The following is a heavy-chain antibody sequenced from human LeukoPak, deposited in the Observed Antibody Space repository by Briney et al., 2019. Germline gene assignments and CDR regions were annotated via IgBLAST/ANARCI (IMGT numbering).Heavy chain of an antibody. J-gene: IGHJ4*02. V-gene: IGHV3-48*03. CDR1: GFTFSSYE. CDR2: ISSSDSTI. D-gene: IGHD6-13*01. CDR3: ARVAEAAAFDS. Sequence: GGSLRLSCAASGFTFSSYEMNWVRQAPGKGLEWVSYISSSDSTIYYADSVKGRFTISRDNAKNSLYLQMNSLKPEDTAVYYCARVAEAAAFDSWGQGTLVTVSS.